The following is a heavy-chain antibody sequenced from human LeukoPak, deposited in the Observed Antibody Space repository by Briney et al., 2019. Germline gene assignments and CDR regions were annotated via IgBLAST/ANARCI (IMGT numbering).Heavy chain of an antibody. Sequence: PGGSLRLSCAVSGLSFSNYWMHWVRQAPGKGLVWVARTNLHGTTVDYADSVKGRFTISRDNAKNTLFLQMNSLRAEDTAVYYCASAYTYVRLGDHWGQGTLVTVPS. V-gene: IGHV3-74*01. J-gene: IGHJ4*02. CDR3: ASAYTYVRLGDH. CDR1: GLSFSNYW. CDR2: TNLHGTTV. D-gene: IGHD3-16*01.